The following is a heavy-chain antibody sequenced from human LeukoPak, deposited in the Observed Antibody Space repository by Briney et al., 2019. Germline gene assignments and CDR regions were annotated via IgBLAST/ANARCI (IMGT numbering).Heavy chain of an antibody. CDR1: GFTFDDYG. CDR2: INWNGGST. CDR3: ARSMAMVRGFDY. D-gene: IGHD3-10*01. J-gene: IGHJ4*02. Sequence: PGGSLRLSCAASGFTFDDYGMSWVRQAPGKGLEWVSGINWNGGSTGYAESVKGRFTISRDNAKNSLYLQINSLRAEATALYYCARSMAMVRGFDYWGQGTLVTVSS. V-gene: IGHV3-20*04.